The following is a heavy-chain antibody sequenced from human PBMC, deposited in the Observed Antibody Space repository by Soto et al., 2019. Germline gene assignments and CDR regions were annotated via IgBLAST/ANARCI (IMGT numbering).Heavy chain of an antibody. V-gene: IGHV5-51*01. CDR2: TYPGDSAT. Sequence: PGESLKISCKTSGFAFSNYWVGWVRQMPGKGFEWMGITYPGDSATKYSPSFQGHVTISSDKSTNTAYLQWSSLRASDTAIYFCAANHHHDTDPLWPYWGQGTLVTVSS. D-gene: IGHD3-16*01. CDR3: AANHHHDTDPLWPY. J-gene: IGHJ4*02. CDR1: GFAFSNYW.